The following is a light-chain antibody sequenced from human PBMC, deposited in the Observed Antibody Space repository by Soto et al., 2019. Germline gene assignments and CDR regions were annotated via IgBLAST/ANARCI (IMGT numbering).Light chain of an antibody. CDR2: VNSDGSH. Sequence: QLVLTQSPSASASLGASVKLTCTLSSGHSSYPIAWHQQQPEKGPRYLMKVNSDGSHNKGDGIPDRFSGSSSGAERYLTISSLQSEDEADYYCQTWATGIRIFGGGTKLTVL. J-gene: IGLJ2*01. CDR3: QTWATGIRI. CDR1: SGHSSYP. V-gene: IGLV4-69*01.